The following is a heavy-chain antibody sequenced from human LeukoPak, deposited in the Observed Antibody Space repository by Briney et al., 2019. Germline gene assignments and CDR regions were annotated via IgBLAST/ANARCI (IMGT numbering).Heavy chain of an antibody. CDR1: GGSISSYY. J-gene: IGHJ3*02. D-gene: IGHD5-18*01. Sequence: SETLSLTCTVSGGSISSYYWSWIRQPPGKGLEWIGYIYYSGSTNYNPSLKSRVTISVDTSKNQFSLKLSSVTAADTAVYYCARGVVDTAMSNAFDIWGQGTMVTVSS. CDR3: ARGVVDTAMSNAFDI. CDR2: IYYSGST. V-gene: IGHV4-59*01.